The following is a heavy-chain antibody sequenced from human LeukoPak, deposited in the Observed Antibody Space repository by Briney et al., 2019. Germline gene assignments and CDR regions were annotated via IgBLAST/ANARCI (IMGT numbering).Heavy chain of an antibody. CDR1: GFTFSSYA. J-gene: IGHJ4*02. V-gene: IGHV3-23*01. CDR3: AKGLGYDRSGYHDYSFGY. D-gene: IGHD3-22*01. CDR2: ICGSGGTK. Sequence: GGSLRLSCAASGFTFSSYAMSWVRQAPGKGLEWVSAICGSGGTKYSAGALKGRFPISRDNSKNTLYLQMNRLRAEDTAVYYCAKGLGYDRSGYHDYSFGYWGQGTLVTVSS.